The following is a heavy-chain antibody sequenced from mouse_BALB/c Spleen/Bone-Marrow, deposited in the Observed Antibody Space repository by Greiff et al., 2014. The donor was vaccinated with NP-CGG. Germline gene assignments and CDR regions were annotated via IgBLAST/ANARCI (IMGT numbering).Heavy chain of an antibody. Sequence: EVQLQQSGGDLVKPGGSLKLSCAASGFTFSSYGMSWGRQTPDKRLEWVATISSGGSNTYYPDGVKGRFTISRDNAKNTLYLQMSSLKSEDTAMYYCARHQRYYAMDYWGQGTSVTVSS. V-gene: IGHV5-6*01. CDR1: GFTFSSYG. CDR2: ISSGGSNT. J-gene: IGHJ4*01. CDR3: ARHQRYYAMDY.